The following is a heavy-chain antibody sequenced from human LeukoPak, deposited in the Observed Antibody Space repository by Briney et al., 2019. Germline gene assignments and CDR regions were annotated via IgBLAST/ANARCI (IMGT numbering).Heavy chain of an antibody. CDR3: AAGTAADY. CDR2: ISASSSYT. CDR1: GIPFSDYY. Sequence: GGSLRLSCVVSGIPFSDYYMNWIRQTPEKGLEWISYISASSSYTDYADSVKGRFTISRDNAQNALFLQMNRLRVEDKAVYYCAAGTAADYWGQGTQVTVSS. D-gene: IGHD6-13*01. V-gene: IGHV3-11*03. J-gene: IGHJ4*02.